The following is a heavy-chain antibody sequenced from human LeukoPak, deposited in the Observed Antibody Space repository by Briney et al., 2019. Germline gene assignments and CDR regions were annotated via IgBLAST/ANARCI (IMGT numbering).Heavy chain of an antibody. Sequence: GGSLRLSCAASGFTFSSYGMSWVRQAPGKGLEWVSAISGSGGSTYYADSVKGRFTISRDNSKNTLYLQMNSLRAEDTAVYYCAIDITMIVVVTTEDWSDVWGKGTTVTISS. CDR1: GFTFSSYG. CDR2: ISGSGGST. CDR3: AIDITMIVVVTTEDWSDV. V-gene: IGHV3-23*01. J-gene: IGHJ6*04. D-gene: IGHD3-22*01.